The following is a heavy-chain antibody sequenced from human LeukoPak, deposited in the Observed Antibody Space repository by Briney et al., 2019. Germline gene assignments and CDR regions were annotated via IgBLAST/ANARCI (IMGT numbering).Heavy chain of an antibody. CDR3: ARXQNYYGSGXYSISLGFDY. J-gene: IGHJ4*02. D-gene: IGHD3-10*01. CDR2: INPSGGST. CDR1: GYTFTSYY. V-gene: IGHV1-46*01. Sequence: GASVKVSCKASGYTFTSYYMHWVRQAPGQGLEWMGIINPSGGSTSYAQKFQGRVTMTRDTSTSTVYMELSSLRSEDTAVYYCARXQNYYGSGXYSISLGFDYWGQGTLVTVSS.